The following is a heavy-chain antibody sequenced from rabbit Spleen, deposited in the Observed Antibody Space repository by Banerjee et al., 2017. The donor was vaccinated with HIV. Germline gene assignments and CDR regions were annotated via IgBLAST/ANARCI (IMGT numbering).Heavy chain of an antibody. V-gene: IGHV1S45*01. CDR2: INAVTGKA. CDR1: GFSFSNKAV. J-gene: IGHJ4*01. D-gene: IGHD1-1*01. CDR3: ARDLVTVIGWNFNL. Sequence: QEQLVESGGGLVKPEGSLKLSCTASGFSFSNKAVMCWVRQAPGKGLEWIACINAVTGKAVYASWAKSRFTISKTSSNTVTLQMTSLTAADTATYFCARDLVTVIGWNFNLWGPGTLVTVS.